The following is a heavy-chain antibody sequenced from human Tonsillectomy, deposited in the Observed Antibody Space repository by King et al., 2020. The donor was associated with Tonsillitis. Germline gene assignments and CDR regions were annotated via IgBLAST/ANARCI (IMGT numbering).Heavy chain of an antibody. CDR1: GYTFTNYG. J-gene: IGHJ6*02. CDR3: ARPAAPTYYYSGMDV. D-gene: IGHD6-6*01. CDR2: ISTYNGNT. Sequence: QLVQSGAVVKKPGASVKVSCKASGYTFTNYGINWVRQAPGQGLEWMGWISTYNGNTNYAQKLQGRVAMTTDTSTSTAYMELRSLRSDDTAVYYCARPAAPTYYYSGMDVWGQGTTVTVSS. V-gene: IGHV1-18*01.